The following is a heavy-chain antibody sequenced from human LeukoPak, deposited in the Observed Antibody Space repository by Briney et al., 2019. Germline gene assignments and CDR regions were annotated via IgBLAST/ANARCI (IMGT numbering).Heavy chain of an antibody. CDR1: GFTFSSYS. CDR2: ISSSRSYI. V-gene: IGHV3-21*01. Sequence: GGSLRLSCAASGFTFSSYSMNWVRQAPGKGLEWVSSISSSRSYIYYADSVKGRFTISRDNAKNSLYLQMNSLRAEDTAVYYCARDRDYGGSPTDYWGQGNLVTVSS. D-gene: IGHD4-23*01. CDR3: ARDRDYGGSPTDY. J-gene: IGHJ4*02.